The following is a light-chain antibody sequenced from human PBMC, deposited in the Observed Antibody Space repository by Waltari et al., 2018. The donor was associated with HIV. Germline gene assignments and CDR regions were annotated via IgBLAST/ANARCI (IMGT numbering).Light chain of an antibody. Sequence: DIQMTQSPSSLSASVGDRVPITCRASQSISSYLNWYKQKPGKAPKLLIYAASSLQSGVPSRFSGSGSGTDFTLTISSLQPEDFATYYCQQSYSTPQTFGQGTKLEIK. CDR1: QSISSY. J-gene: IGKJ2*01. CDR2: AAS. V-gene: IGKV1-39*01. CDR3: QQSYSTPQT.